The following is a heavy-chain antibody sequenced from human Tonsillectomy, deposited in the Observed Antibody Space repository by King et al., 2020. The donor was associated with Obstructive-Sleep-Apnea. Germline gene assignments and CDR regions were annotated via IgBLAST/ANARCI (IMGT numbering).Heavy chain of an antibody. CDR3: ASSVGGATSAVFDY. CDR2: IDPSDSYT. CDR1: GYSFTNSW. J-gene: IGHJ4*02. V-gene: IGHV5-10-1*03. Sequence: EVQLVESGAEVKKPGESLTISCRGSGYSFTNSWISWVRQMPGTGLEWMGRIDPSDSYTNYIPSFRGHVTISTDKSISTAYLQWSSLQASDTAMYYCASSVGGATSAVFDYWGLGTLVTVSS. D-gene: IGHD1-26*01.